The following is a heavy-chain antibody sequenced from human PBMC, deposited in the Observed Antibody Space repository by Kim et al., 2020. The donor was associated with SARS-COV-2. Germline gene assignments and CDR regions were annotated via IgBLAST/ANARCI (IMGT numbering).Heavy chain of an antibody. J-gene: IGHJ4*02. CDR1: GYTFTGYY. CDR3: ARKYYGSGSHYYFDY. D-gene: IGHD3-10*01. CDR2: INPNSGGT. Sequence: ASVKVSCKASGYTFTGYYMHWVRQAPGQGLEWMGRINPNSGGTNYAQKFQGRVTMTRDTSISTAYMELSRLRSDDTAVYYCARKYYGSGSHYYFDYWGQGTLVTVSS. V-gene: IGHV1-2*06.